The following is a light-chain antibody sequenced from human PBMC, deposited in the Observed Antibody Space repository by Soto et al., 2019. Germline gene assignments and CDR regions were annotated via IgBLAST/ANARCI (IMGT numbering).Light chain of an antibody. V-gene: IGLV3-21*02. Sequence: SYELTQPPSVSVAPGQTARIACGGNNIGSKPVQWYQQKPGQAPVLVVYDDSDRPSGIPERFSGSNSVNTATLTISRVEGGDEADYYCQVWDSSGDQPSWVFGSGTKVTVL. CDR3: QVWDSSGDQPSWV. CDR2: DDS. CDR1: NIGSKP. J-gene: IGLJ1*01.